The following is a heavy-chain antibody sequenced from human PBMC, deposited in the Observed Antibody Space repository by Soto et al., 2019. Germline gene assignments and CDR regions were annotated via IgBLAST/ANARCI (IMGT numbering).Heavy chain of an antibody. V-gene: IGHV1-2*02. CDR1: GYTFTGYY. D-gene: IGHD2-2*02. CDR2: INPNSGGT. Sequence: ASVKVSCKASGYTFTGYYIHWVRQAPGQGLEWMGWINPNSGGTNYAQKFHGRVTMTRDTSISTAYMELSRLRSGDTAVYYCARGYCSSTSCYNSPSYYYGMDVWGQGTTVTVSS. CDR3: ARGYCSSTSCYNSPSYYYGMDV. J-gene: IGHJ6*02.